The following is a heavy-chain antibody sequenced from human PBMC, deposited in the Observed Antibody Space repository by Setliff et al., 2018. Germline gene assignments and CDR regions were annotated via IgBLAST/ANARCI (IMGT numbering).Heavy chain of an antibody. CDR1: GFTFSSYA. D-gene: IGHD3-9*01. J-gene: IGHJ4*02. V-gene: IGHV3-23*01. CDR3: ACPDILTGLYDY. CDR2: ISGSGGST. Sequence: PGGSLRLSCAASGFTFSSYAMSWVRQAPGKGLEWVSAISGSGGSTYYADSVKGRFTISRDNAKNSLYLQMNSLRAEDTAVYYCACPDILTGLYDYWGQGTLVTVSP.